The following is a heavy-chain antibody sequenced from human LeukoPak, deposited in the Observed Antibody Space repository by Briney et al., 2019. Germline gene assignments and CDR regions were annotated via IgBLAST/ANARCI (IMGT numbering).Heavy chain of an antibody. V-gene: IGHV3-48*01. CDR1: GFTFSSYS. Sequence: GGSLRLSCAASGFTFSSYSMNWVRQAPGKGRVGGSYISSSSSTIYYADSVKGRFTISRDNAKNSLYLQMNSLRAEDTAVNYCARGNYDADAFDIWGQGTMVTVSS. CDR3: ARGNYDADAFDI. D-gene: IGHD3-16*01. CDR2: ISSSSSTI. J-gene: IGHJ3*02.